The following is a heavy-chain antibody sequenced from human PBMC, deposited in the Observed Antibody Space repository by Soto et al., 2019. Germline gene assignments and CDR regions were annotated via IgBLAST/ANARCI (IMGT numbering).Heavy chain of an antibody. D-gene: IGHD3-9*01. J-gene: IGHJ6*02. CDR2: IDTSDSYT. CDR1: GDXFASYW. CDR3: ARHVLDDILDGDPYYYYGMDV. V-gene: IGHV5-10-1*01. Sequence: EXLMMCCKGSGDXFASYWSSWVRQMAGKGLEWMGTIDTSDSYTNYSQSFQGQVTISADKSISTAYLQWTRLKASDTVMYYCARHVLDDILDGDPYYYYGMDVWGQGTTVTVSS.